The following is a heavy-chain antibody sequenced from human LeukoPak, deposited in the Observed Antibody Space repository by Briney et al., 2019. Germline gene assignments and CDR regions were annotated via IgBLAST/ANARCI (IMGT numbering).Heavy chain of an antibody. CDR3: AKDRGYFDY. CDR2: ISYDGSNK. D-gene: IGHD3-10*01. J-gene: IGHJ4*02. Sequence: GGSLRLSCAASGFTFSSYGMHWVRQAPGKGLEWVAVISYDGSNKYYADSVKGRFTISRDNSKNTLYLQMNSLRAEDTAVYYCAKDRGYFDYWGQGTLVTVSS. V-gene: IGHV3-30*18. CDR1: GFTFSSYG.